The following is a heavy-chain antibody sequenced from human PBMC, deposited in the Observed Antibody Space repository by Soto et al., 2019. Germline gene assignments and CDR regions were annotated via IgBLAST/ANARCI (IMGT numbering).Heavy chain of an antibody. CDR1: GYTFTGYY. Sequence: QVQLVQSGAEVKKPGASVKVSCKASGYTFTGYYMHWVRQAPGQGLEWMGWINPNSGGTNYAQKLQGWVTMTRDTSISTAYMELSRLRSDDTAVYYCARYYGSEGYYFDYWGQGTLVTVSS. D-gene: IGHD3-10*01. V-gene: IGHV1-2*04. J-gene: IGHJ4*02. CDR2: INPNSGGT. CDR3: ARYYGSEGYYFDY.